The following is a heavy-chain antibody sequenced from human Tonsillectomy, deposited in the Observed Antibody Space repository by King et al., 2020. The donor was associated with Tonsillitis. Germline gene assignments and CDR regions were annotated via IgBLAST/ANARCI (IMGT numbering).Heavy chain of an antibody. D-gene: IGHD3-22*01. Sequence: VQLVESGGRLVKPGGSLRLSCATSGFAFSNYDMNWVRQAPGKGLEWVSSITSSGKDIYHSASLKGRFTISRDNAKNSLYLQMNYLRADDTAVYYCAKDKGADYYDTGRGAFVVWGQGTMVTVSS. CDR1: GFAFSNYD. V-gene: IGHV3-21*01. CDR2: ITSSGKDI. CDR3: AKDKGADYYDTGRGAFVV. J-gene: IGHJ3*01.